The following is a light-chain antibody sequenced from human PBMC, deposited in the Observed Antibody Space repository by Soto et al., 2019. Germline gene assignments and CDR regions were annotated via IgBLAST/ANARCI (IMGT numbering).Light chain of an antibody. Sequence: QSVLTQPPSVSGAPGQRVTISCTGSSSNIGARYDVHWYQQLPGTAPILLIYANTNRPSGVPERFSGSKSDTSASLAITGLPAEDEVDYYSRSYDSSLRGYVFGTGTKVTVL. CDR1: SSNIGARYD. V-gene: IGLV1-40*01. CDR3: RSYDSSLRGYV. J-gene: IGLJ1*01. CDR2: ANT.